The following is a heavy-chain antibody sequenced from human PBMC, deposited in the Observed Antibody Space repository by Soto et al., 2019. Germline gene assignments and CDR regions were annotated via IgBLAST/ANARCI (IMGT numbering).Heavy chain of an antibody. Sequence: PGGSLRLSCAASGFTFSSYDMRWVRQATGKGLEWVSGINTAGDTYYAGSVKGRFTISRDNAKNSLYLQMNSLRAEDTAVYYCTYGSGRGYAFDIWGQGTMVTVSS. CDR1: GFTFSSYD. V-gene: IGHV3-13*01. CDR3: TYGSGRGYAFDI. J-gene: IGHJ3*02. D-gene: IGHD3-10*01. CDR2: INTAGDT.